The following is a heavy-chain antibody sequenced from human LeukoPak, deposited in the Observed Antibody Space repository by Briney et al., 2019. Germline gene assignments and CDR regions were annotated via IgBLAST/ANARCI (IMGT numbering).Heavy chain of an antibody. CDR3: ARGHYGMDV. CDR1: GFTFSNDW. CDR2: INQDGSEK. Sequence: PGGSLRLSCAVSGFTFSNDWMSWVRQAPGKGLEWVANINQDGSEKYHVDSVKGRFTISRDNAKNSLYLQMNSLRAEDTAVYYCARGHYGMDVWGQGTTVTVPS. J-gene: IGHJ6*02. V-gene: IGHV3-7*04.